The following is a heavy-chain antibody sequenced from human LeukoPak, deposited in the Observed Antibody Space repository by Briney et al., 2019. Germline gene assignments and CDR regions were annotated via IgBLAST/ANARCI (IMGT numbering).Heavy chain of an antibody. CDR2: IYSGGST. D-gene: IGHD3-22*01. CDR1: GFTVSGNY. J-gene: IGHJ4*02. V-gene: IGHV3-66*01. CDR3: ATSELDSXGSPARIDY. Sequence: GGSLRLSCAASGFTVSGNYMSWVRQAPGKGLEWFSVIYSGGSTYYANSVKGRFTISRDNSKNTLYLQMNSLRAEATAVYYCATSELDSXGSPARIDYWGQGTLVT.